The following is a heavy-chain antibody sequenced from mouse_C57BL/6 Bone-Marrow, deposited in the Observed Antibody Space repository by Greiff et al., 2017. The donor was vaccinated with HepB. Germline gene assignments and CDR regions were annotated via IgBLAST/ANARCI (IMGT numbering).Heavy chain of an antibody. CDR1: GYTFTTYP. Sequence: VQLQQSGPELVKPGASVNMSCKASGYTFTTYPLEWMKQNHGKSLVLIGNFHPYNDDTKYNEKFKGKATLTVEKSSSTVYLELSRLTSDDSAIYYCARAGYYGSSGGYFDVWGTGTTLTVSS. J-gene: IGHJ1*03. CDR2: FHPYNDDT. D-gene: IGHD1-1*01. V-gene: IGHV1-47*01. CDR3: ARAGYYGSSGGYFDV.